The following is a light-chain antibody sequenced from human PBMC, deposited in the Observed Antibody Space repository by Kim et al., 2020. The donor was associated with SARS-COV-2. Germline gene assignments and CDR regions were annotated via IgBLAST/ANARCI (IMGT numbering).Light chain of an antibody. J-gene: IGKJ4*01. CDR2: DAS. CDR3: QQRTNWLT. V-gene: IGKV3-11*01. Sequence: SLSPGERATLSCRASQTISNSLAWYQHKPGQAPRLLIYDASNRATGIPARFSGSGSGTDFTLTISSLEPEDFAVYYCQQRTNWLTFGGGTKVDIK. CDR1: QTISNS.